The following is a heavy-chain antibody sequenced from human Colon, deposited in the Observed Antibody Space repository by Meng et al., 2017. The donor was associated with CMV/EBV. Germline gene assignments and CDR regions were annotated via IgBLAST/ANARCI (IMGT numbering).Heavy chain of an antibody. V-gene: IGHV3-23*01. J-gene: IGHJ4*02. D-gene: IGHD5-24*01. CDR2: ISASGDIT. Sequence: SCAASGCSISDYAMDWVRQAPGKGLEWVSVISASGDITFYTESVKGRFTIGRDTSKNTVYLQMDSLRAEDTAVYYCARAPTRKYYFHFWGQGRLVTVSS. CDR1: GCSISDYA. CDR3: ARAPTRKYYFHF.